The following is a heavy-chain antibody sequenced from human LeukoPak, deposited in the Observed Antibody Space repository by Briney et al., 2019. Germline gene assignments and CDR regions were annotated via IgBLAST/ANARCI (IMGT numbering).Heavy chain of an antibody. CDR3: AKDLWPMVRGVYYYYGMDV. CDR2: ISYDGSNK. Sequence: GSLRLSCAASGFTFSSYGMHWVRQAPGKGLEWVAVISYDGSNKYYADSVKGRFTISRDNSKNTLYLQMNSLRAEDTAVYYCAKDLWPMVRGVYYYYGMDVWGQGTTVTVSS. D-gene: IGHD3-10*01. J-gene: IGHJ6*01. CDR1: GFTFSSYG. V-gene: IGHV3-30*18.